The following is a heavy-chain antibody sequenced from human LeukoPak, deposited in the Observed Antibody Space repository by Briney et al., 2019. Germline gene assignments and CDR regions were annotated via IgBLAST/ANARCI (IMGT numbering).Heavy chain of an antibody. V-gene: IGHV4-31*03. Sequence: SETLSLTCTISGASISTGGFYWTWIRQPPGEGLEWIGYIYYTGSVDYNASLKSRLTISLDTSKNRFSLKLNSVTAADTAVYYCARVNINNWHSCDYWGQGTLVTVSS. J-gene: IGHJ4*02. CDR1: GASISTGGFY. D-gene: IGHD1-1*01. CDR2: IYYTGSV. CDR3: ARVNINNWHSCDY.